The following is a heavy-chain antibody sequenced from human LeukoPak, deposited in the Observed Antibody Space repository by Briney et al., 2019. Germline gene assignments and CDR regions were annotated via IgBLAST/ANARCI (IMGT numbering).Heavy chain of an antibody. CDR2: IYYSGSA. CDR1: GGSISSGGYS. D-gene: IGHD3-9*01. V-gene: IGHV4-31*03. CDR3: ARDGSRYNP. J-gene: IGHJ5*02. Sequence: SETLSLTCTVSGGSISSGGYSWSWIRQHPGKGLEWIGYIYYSGSAYYNPSLKSRVTISVDTSKNQFSLKLSSVTAADTAVYYCARDGSRYNPWGQGTLVTVSS.